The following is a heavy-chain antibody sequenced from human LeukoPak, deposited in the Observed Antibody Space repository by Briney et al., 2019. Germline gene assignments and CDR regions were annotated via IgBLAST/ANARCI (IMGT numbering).Heavy chain of an antibody. J-gene: IGHJ3*02. Sequence: MSSETLSLTCTVSGGSISSSSYYWGWIRQPPGKGLEWIGYIYYSGSTYYNPSLKSRVTISVDTSKNQFSLKLSSVTAADTAVYHCAREGLMRIGGNPKNAFDIWGQGTMVTVSS. V-gene: IGHV4-30-4*08. CDR3: AREGLMRIGGNPKNAFDI. D-gene: IGHD4-23*01. CDR1: GGSISSSSYY. CDR2: IYYSGST.